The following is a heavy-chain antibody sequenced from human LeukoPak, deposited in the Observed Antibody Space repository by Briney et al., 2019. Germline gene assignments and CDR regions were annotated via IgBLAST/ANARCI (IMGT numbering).Heavy chain of an antibody. J-gene: IGHJ5*02. CDR1: GYTFTGYY. D-gene: IGHD2-2*01. Sequence: GASVKVSCKASGYTFTGYYMHWVRQAPGQGLEWMGWINPNSGGTNYAQKFQGSVTMTRDTSISTAYMVLSRLRSDDTAVYYCARGGVVPAAIPMDWFDPWGQGTLVTVSS. CDR3: ARGGVVPAAIPMDWFDP. CDR2: INPNSGGT. V-gene: IGHV1-2*02.